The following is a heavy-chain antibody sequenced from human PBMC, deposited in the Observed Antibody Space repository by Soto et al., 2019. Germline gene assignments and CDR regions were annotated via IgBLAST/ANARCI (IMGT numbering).Heavy chain of an antibody. CDR3: ARDSSIAARSNYYYYMDV. D-gene: IGHD6-6*01. J-gene: IGHJ6*03. Sequence: ASVTVSCQASGYTITSYYMHLVRQAPGQGLEWMGIINPSGGSTSYAQKFQGRVTMTTDTSTSTAYMELRSLRSNDTAVYYCARDSSIAARSNYYYYMDVWGKGTTVTVSS. CDR2: INPSGGST. CDR1: GYTITSYY. V-gene: IGHV1-46*01.